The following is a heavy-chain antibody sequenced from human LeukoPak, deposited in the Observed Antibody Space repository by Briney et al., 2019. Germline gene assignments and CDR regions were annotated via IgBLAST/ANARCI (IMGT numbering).Heavy chain of an antibody. D-gene: IGHD3-10*01. Sequence: GGSLRLSCAASGFTFSSYGMHWVRQAPGKGLEWVSYISSSSSTIHYADSVKGRFTISRDNAKNSLYLQMNSLRAEDTAVYYCARGGYYGSGSYYVDYWGQGTLVTVSS. J-gene: IGHJ4*02. V-gene: IGHV3-48*04. CDR3: ARGGYYGSGSYYVDY. CDR1: GFTFSSYG. CDR2: ISSSSSTI.